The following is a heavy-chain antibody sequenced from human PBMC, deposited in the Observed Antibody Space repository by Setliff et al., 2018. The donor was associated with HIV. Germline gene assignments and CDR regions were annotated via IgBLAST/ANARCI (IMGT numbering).Heavy chain of an antibody. CDR1: GGSISTHY. CDR2: FYYSGST. V-gene: IGHV4-59*11. Sequence: SETLSLTCTVSGGSISTHYWSWIRQSPGKGLEWIGYFYYSGSTNYNPSLGSRLTISADTSKKQLYLRVTSVTAADTAVYYCARALMVRGVTTPFDSWGQGTLVTVSS. J-gene: IGHJ4*02. CDR3: ARALMVRGVTTPFDS. D-gene: IGHD3-10*01.